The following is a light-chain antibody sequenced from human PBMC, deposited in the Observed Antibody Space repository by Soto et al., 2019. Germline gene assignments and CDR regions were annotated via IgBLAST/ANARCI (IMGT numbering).Light chain of an antibody. CDR1: QSISSY. CDR3: QQSYSTPYT. Sequence: DIQMTQSPSSLSASVGDRVTITCRASQSISSYLNWYQQKPEKAPKLLIYATSSLQSGVPSRFSGSGSGTDFTLTISSLQLEDFATYYCQQSYSTPYTFGQGTKLEIK. CDR2: ATS. J-gene: IGKJ2*01. V-gene: IGKV1-39*01.